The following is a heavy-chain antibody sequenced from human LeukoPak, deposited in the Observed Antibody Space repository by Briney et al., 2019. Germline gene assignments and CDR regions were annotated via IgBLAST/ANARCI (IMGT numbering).Heavy chain of an antibody. CDR2: VGGGGSST. CDR1: GYTFSIYA. Sequence: GGSLSLSCAVSGYTFSIYAMSWVRQAPGKGLEWVSGVGGGGSSTYYADSVKGRFTNSRDNYKNTLYLQINSLRAEDTAVYYCAKGDDILTGYSLYWGQGTLVTVSS. J-gene: IGHJ4*02. V-gene: IGHV3-23*01. CDR3: AKGDDILTGYSLY. D-gene: IGHD3-9*01.